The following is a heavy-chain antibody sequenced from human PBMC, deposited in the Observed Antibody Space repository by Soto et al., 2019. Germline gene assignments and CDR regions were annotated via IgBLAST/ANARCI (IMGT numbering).Heavy chain of an antibody. CDR2: IHYSGGT. CDR1: GGSISNYY. J-gene: IGHJ4*02. CDR3: ARDRYGSTLDY. D-gene: IGHD3-10*01. V-gene: IGHV4-59*01. Sequence: SETLSLTCSISGGSISNYYWSWIRQSPGNRLEWIGYIHYSGGTNSNPSLKSRVAMSVDTSKNQFSLKLSSVTAADTAVYYCARDRYGSTLDYWGQGKLVTVSS.